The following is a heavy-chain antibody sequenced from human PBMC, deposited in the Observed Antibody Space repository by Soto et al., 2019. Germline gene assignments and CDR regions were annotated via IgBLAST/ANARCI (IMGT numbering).Heavy chain of an antibody. CDR2: IYHGGST. CDR3: ARGGYYDIPYYFDY. V-gene: IGHV4-30-2*01. D-gene: IGHD3-22*01. Sequence: SETLSLTCAVSGGSISSGGYSWNWIRQPPGKGLEWIAYIYHGGSTYYNPSLKSRVTISVDRSKNQLSLKLSSVTAADTAMYYCARGGYYDIPYYFDYWGQGTLVTVSS. J-gene: IGHJ4*02. CDR1: GGSISSGGYS.